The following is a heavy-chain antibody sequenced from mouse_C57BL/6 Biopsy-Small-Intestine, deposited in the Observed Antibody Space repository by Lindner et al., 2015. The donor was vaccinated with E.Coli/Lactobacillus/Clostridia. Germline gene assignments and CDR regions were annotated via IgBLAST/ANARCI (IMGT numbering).Heavy chain of an antibody. Sequence: VQLQESGGDLVKPGGSLKLSCAASGFTFSSYGMSWVRQTPDKRLEWVATISTGGSYTYYPDSVKGRFTISRDNAKNTLYLQMSGLKSEDTAMYYCARQLYNNYVFYYALDYWGQGTSVTVSS. D-gene: IGHD2-5*01. V-gene: IGHV5-6*01. CDR3: ARQLYNNYVFYYALDY. J-gene: IGHJ4*01. CDR2: ISTGGSYT. CDR1: GFTFSSYG.